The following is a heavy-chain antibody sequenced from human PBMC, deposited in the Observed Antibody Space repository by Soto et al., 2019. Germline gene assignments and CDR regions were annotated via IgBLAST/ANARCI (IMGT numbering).Heavy chain of an antibody. Sequence: QVQLVQSGAEVKKPGASVKVSCKASGYTFTSYGISWVRQAPGQGLEWMGWISAYNGNTNYAQKLQGRVIMTTDTSTSTAYMELRSLRSDDTAVYYCARDLEYSSSLSYYYYGMDVWGQGTTVTFSS. CDR1: GYTFTSYG. V-gene: IGHV1-18*01. CDR3: ARDLEYSSSLSYYYYGMDV. CDR2: ISAYNGNT. J-gene: IGHJ6*02. D-gene: IGHD6-6*01.